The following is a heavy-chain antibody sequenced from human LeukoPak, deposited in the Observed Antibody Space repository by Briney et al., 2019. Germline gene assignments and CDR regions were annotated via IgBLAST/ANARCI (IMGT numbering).Heavy chain of an antibody. J-gene: IGHJ6*02. CDR2: IYYSGST. Sequence: SQTLSLTCTVSGGSISSGDYYWSWIRQPPGKGLEWIGYIYYSGSTYYNPSLKSRVTISVDTSKNQFSLNLSSVTAADTAVYYCARGVGAPSFYYYYGMDVWGQGTTVTVSS. CDR3: ARGVGAPSFYYYYGMDV. CDR1: GGSISSGDYY. D-gene: IGHD1-26*01. V-gene: IGHV4-30-4*01.